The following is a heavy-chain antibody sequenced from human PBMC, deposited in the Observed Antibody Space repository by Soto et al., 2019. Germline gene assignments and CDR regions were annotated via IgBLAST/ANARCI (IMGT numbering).Heavy chain of an antibody. CDR3: ARPYGGKIGDAPDL. CDR1: GFTFSSYA. D-gene: IGHD3-16*01. J-gene: IGHJ3*01. Sequence: EVQLLESGGGLGQPGGSLRLSCVASGFTFSSYAMSWVRQVPGEGLEWVSTISDAAASAYYVDSVKGRFTISRDNAKRTLYLQMNSLRAEDSAMYYCARPYGGKIGDAPDLWGQGTMVTVSS. V-gene: IGHV3-23*01. CDR2: ISDAAASA.